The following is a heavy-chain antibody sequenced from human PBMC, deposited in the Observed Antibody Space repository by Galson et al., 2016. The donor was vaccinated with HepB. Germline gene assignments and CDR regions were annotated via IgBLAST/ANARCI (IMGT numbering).Heavy chain of an antibody. J-gene: IGHJ5*01. CDR3: VSGRARYTGKDNYFDS. CDR1: GVSIGTTDYY. D-gene: IGHD2-2*02. V-gene: IGHV4-39*01. Sequence: SETLSLTCSVSGVSIGTTDYYWGWIRQSPGKGLEWIGSYYYSWSTYYNPSLKSRVTIFVDTSKNQLPLKLRSVTASDTAAYYCVSGRARYTGKDNYFDSWGQGTVVTVSS. CDR2: YYYSWST.